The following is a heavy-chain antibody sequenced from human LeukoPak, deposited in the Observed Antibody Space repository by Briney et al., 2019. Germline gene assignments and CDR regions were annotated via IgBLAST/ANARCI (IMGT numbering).Heavy chain of an antibody. Sequence: PSETLSLTCTVSGGSISSDYWSWIRQPPGRGLEWIGYIYTDGSTNYNPSLKSRVTISVDTSKNQFALNLSSVTAADTAVYYCAKSYYDYSTYYSYYFNLWGQGALVTVSS. CDR1: GGSISSDY. CDR3: AKSYYDYSTYYSYYFNL. CDR2: IYTDGST. D-gene: IGHD3-22*01. V-gene: IGHV4-4*09. J-gene: IGHJ4*02.